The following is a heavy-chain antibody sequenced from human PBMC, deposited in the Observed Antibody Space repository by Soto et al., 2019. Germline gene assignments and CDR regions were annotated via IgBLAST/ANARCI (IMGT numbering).Heavy chain of an antibody. D-gene: IGHD6-19*01. CDR1: GFTFSSYW. J-gene: IGHJ4*02. Sequence: EVQLVESGGGLVQPGGSLRLSCAASGFTFSSYWMSWVRQAPGKGLEWVANIKQDGSEKYYVDSVKGRFTISRDNAKNSLYLQMKSLRAEDTAVYYCARGSSGWYRLIDYWGQGTLVTVSS. CDR2: IKQDGSEK. CDR3: ARGSSGWYRLIDY. V-gene: IGHV3-7*01.